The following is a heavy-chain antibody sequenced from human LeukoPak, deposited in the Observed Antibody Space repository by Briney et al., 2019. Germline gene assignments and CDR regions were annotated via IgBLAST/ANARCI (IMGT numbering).Heavy chain of an antibody. D-gene: IGHD2-2*01. V-gene: IGHV3-7*01. Sequence: GGSLRLSCAASGFTFSSYWMSWVRQAPGKGLEWVANIKQDGSEKYYVDSVKGRFTISRDNAKNSLYLQMNSLRAEDTAVYYCARAGMYCSSTRCYLRGFDYWGQGTLVTVSS. J-gene: IGHJ4*02. CDR2: IKQDGSEK. CDR3: ARAGMYCSSTRCYLRGFDY. CDR1: GFTFSSYW.